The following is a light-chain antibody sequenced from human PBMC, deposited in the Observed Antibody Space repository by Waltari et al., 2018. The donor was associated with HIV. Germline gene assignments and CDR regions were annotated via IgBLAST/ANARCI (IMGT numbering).Light chain of an antibody. CDR1: QSLVYSDGNTY. J-gene: IGKJ2*01. Sequence: DVVMTQSPLSLPVTLGQPASISCRSSQSLVYSDGNTYLNWFQQRPGQSPRRLIYQVSNRDSGVPDRVSGSGSGTDFTLEISRVEAEDVGVYYCMQGTHWPPYTFGQGTNLEIK. CDR2: QVS. CDR3: MQGTHWPPYT. V-gene: IGKV2-30*01.